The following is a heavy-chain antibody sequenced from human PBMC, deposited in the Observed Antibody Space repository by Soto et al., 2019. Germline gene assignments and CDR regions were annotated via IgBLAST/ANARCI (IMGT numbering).Heavy chain of an antibody. D-gene: IGHD3-3*01. CDR3: AKLRVLEWEVQESDY. V-gene: IGHV3-30*18. CDR1: GFTFSSHG. CDR2: IPYDGSHQ. Sequence: QVQLVESGGGVVQPGRSLRLSCAASGFTFSSHGMHWIRQAPGKGLEWVAVIPYDGSHQYYADSVKGRFSISRDNSKNTLYLQRNSLRAEDTAVYYCAKLRVLEWEVQESDYWGQGTLVSVSS. J-gene: IGHJ4*02.